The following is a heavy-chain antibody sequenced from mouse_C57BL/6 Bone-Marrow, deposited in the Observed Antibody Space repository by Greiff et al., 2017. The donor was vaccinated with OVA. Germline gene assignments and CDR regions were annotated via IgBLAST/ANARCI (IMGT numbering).Heavy chain of an antibody. J-gene: IGHJ2*01. CDR1: GYTFTSYG. CDR2: IYPRSGNT. CDR3: AIYDGYYVN. D-gene: IGHD2-3*01. Sequence: QVQLQQSGAELARPGASVKLSCKASGYTFTSYGISWVKQRTGQGLEWIGEIYPRSGNTYYNEKFKGKATLTADKTSSTAYMELRSLTTEGSAVYFCAIYDGYYVNWGQGTTLTVSS. V-gene: IGHV1-81*01.